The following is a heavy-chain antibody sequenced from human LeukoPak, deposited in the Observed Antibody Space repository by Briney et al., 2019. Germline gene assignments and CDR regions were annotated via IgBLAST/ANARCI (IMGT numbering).Heavy chain of an antibody. V-gene: IGHV4-39*07. D-gene: IGHD6-19*01. Sequence: SETLSLTCTVSGGSISSSSYYWGWIRQPPGKGLEWIGEINHSGSTNYNPSLKSRVTISVDTSKNQFSLKLSSVTAADTAVYYCASTSSGRLPGYYYYYYGMDVWGQGTTVTVSS. J-gene: IGHJ6*02. CDR2: INHSGST. CDR1: GGSISSSSYY. CDR3: ASTSSGRLPGYYYYYYGMDV.